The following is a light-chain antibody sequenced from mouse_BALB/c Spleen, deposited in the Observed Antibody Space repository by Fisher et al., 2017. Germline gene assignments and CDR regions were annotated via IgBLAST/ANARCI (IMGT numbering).Light chain of an antibody. CDR2: STS. V-gene: IGKV4-57-1*01. Sequence: DIVMTQTPAIMSASPGEKVTMTCRASSSVSSSYLHWYQQKSGASPKLWIYSTSNLASGVPARFSGSGSGTSYSLTISSVEAEDAATYYCQQWSSYPPTFGGGTKLEIK. CDR3: QQWSSYPPT. J-gene: IGKJ1*01. CDR1: SSVSSSY.